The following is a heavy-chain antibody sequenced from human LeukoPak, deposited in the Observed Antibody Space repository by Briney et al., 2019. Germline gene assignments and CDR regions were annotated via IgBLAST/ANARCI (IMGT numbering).Heavy chain of an antibody. CDR3: ARARRYGDYYDY. V-gene: IGHV4-34*01. Sequence: GSLRLSCAASGFIFSSYVMSWVRQPPGKGLEWVGEINHSGGSNYYPSLKSRVTISVDTSKNHFPLQLSSETAAETAVYYGARARRYGDYYDYWGQGTLVTVSS. D-gene: IGHD4-17*01. J-gene: IGHJ4*02. CDR1: GFIFSSYV. CDR2: INHSGGS.